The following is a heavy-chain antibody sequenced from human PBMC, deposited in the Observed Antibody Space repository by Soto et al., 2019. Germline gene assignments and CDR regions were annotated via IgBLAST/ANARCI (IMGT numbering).Heavy chain of an antibody. Sequence: QITLKESGPTLVKPTQTLTLTCTFSGFSLSTSGVGVGWIRQPPGKALEWLALIYWDDDKRYSPSLKSRLTITKDTSKNQVVLTMTNMDPVDTATYYCAPTGIAAAGRTDDAFDIWGQGTMVAVSS. CDR2: IYWDDDK. CDR3: APTGIAAAGRTDDAFDI. CDR1: GFSLSTSGVG. D-gene: IGHD6-13*01. J-gene: IGHJ3*02. V-gene: IGHV2-5*02.